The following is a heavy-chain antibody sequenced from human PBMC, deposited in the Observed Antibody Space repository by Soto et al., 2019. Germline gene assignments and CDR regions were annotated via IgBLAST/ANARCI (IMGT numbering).Heavy chain of an antibody. V-gene: IGHV4-34*01. Sequence: SETLSLTCAVYGGSFSGYYWSWIRQPPGKGLEWIGEINHSGSTNYNPSLKSRVAISVDTSKNQFSLKLSSVTAADTAVYYCARFGATQREGSSWYRYWGQGTLVTVSS. CDR2: INHSGST. J-gene: IGHJ4*02. CDR3: ARFGATQREGSSWYRY. CDR1: GGSFSGYY. D-gene: IGHD6-13*01.